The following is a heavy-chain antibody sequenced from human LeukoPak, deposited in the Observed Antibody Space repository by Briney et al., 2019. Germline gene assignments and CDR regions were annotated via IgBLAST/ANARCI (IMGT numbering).Heavy chain of an antibody. CDR3: ARHIRAARLPYNWFDP. Sequence: GGSLRLSCAASGFTFSSYSMNWVRQAPGKGLEWVSYINTGSSTMYYADSVKGRFTISRDNAKNSLYLQMNSLRAEDTAVYYCARHIRAARLPYNWFDPWGQGTLVTVSS. V-gene: IGHV3-48*04. CDR1: GFTFSSYS. CDR2: INTGSSTM. D-gene: IGHD6-6*01. J-gene: IGHJ5*02.